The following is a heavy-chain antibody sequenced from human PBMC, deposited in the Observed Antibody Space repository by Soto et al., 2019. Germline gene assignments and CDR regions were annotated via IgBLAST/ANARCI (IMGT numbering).Heavy chain of an antibody. J-gene: IGHJ6*02. Sequence: SQTLSLTCAISGDSVSSNSAAWNWIRLSPSRGLEWLARTYYRSRWYNDYAVSVRSRITVNPDTSKNQFSLQLTSVTPEDTAVYYCARDSLDSSANYYYYGMDVWGQGTTVTVSS. CDR2: TYYRSRWYN. CDR1: GDSVSSNSAA. V-gene: IGHV6-1*01. D-gene: IGHD3-22*01. CDR3: ARDSLDSSANYYYYGMDV.